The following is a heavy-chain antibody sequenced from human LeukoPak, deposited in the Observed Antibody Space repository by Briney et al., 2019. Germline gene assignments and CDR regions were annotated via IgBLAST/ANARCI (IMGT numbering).Heavy chain of an antibody. J-gene: IGHJ4*02. D-gene: IGHD2-15*01. CDR2: ISDSGRT. CDR1: GGSISSGDYY. V-gene: IGHV4-30-4*01. Sequence: PSQTLSLTCTVSGGSISSGDYYWSWIRQPPGKGLEWIGYISDSGRTYYNPSLKSQVTLSVATSKNEFSLKLSSATAADTAVYYCARTRVGFCSGGGCYRFFDYWGRGTLVIVSS. CDR3: ARTRVGFCSGGGCYRFFDY.